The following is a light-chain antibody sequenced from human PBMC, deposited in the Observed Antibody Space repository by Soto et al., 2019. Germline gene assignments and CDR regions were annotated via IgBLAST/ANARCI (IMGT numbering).Light chain of an antibody. CDR2: DAS. CDR3: QQSYSNPLP. Sequence: DIQMTPSPSSLYAPVGDRVTITCRASQSISSSLNWYQQKPGKAPNLLIYDASSLQFGVPSRFSGSGSGTDFNLTISSLQPEDCATYYCQQSYSNPLPFGGGTKVEIK. J-gene: IGKJ4*01. CDR1: QSISSS. V-gene: IGKV1-39*01.